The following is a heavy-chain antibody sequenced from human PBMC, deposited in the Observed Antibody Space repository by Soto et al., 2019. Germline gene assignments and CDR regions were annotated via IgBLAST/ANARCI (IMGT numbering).Heavy chain of an antibody. CDR2: INHSGGT. CDR3: ARLRWEQPWVFDY. D-gene: IGHD1-26*01. CDR1: GGSFSGYY. V-gene: IGHV4-34*02. Sequence: QVQLQQWGAGLLKPSETLSLTCAVYGGSFSGYYWSCIRQPPVKGLEWIGEINHSGGTNYNPSLKSRGTISVDTSKNQFYLKLSSVTAADTAVFYCARLRWEQPWVFDYWGQGTLVTVSS. J-gene: IGHJ4*02.